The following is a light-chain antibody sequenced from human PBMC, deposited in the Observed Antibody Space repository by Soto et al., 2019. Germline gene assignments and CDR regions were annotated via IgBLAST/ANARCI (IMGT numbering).Light chain of an antibody. CDR1: QSVSSN. Sequence: EIVMTQSPATLSVSPGERATLSCRASQSVSSNLAWYQQKPGQAPRLLIYGASTRATGIPARSSGSGSGTEFTLTLSSLQSEDFAVYYCQQYNNWPITFGQGTRWRL. V-gene: IGKV3-15*01. J-gene: IGKJ5*01. CDR3: QQYNNWPIT. CDR2: GAS.